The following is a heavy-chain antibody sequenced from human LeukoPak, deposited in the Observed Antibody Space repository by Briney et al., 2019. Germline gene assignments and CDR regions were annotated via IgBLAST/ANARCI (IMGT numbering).Heavy chain of an antibody. V-gene: IGHV4-39*01. J-gene: IGHJ5*02. CDR2: IYYSGST. Sequence: SETLSLTCTVSGGSISSSSYYWGWIRQPPGKGLEWIGSIYYSGSTYYNPSLKSRVTISVDTSKNQFPLKLSSVTAADTAVYYCARHSGWYWNWFDPWGQGTLVTVSS. CDR3: ARHSGWYWNWFDP. CDR1: GGSISSSSYY. D-gene: IGHD6-19*01.